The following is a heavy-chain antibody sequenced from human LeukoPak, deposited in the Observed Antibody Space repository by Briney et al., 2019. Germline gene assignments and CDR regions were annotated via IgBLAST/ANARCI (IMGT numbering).Heavy chain of an antibody. V-gene: IGHV4-59*08. Sequence: SETLSLTCTVSGGSISRNYWSWIRQPPGKGLEWIGYIFYSGTTNYNPSLKSRVTISVDTSKNQFSLKVSSVTAADTAVYYCARSMYSSGWATYYNYGMNVWGQGTTVTVSS. D-gene: IGHD6-19*01. CDR1: GGSISRNY. J-gene: IGHJ6*02. CDR3: ARSMYSSGWATYYNYGMNV. CDR2: IFYSGTT.